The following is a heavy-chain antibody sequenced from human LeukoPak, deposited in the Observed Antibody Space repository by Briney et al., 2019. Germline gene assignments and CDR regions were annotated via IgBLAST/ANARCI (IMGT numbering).Heavy chain of an antibody. J-gene: IGHJ5*02. CDR2: INPNSGGT. V-gene: IGHV1-2*06. CDR3: ARNEGKYYYDSSGYYQNWFDP. Sequence: ASVTVSCKASGYTFTGYYMHWVRQAPGQGLEWMGRINPNSGGTNYAQKFQGRVTMTRDTSISTAYMELSRLTSDDTAVYYCARNEGKYYYDSSGYYQNWFDPWGQGTLVTVSS. CDR1: GYTFTGYY. D-gene: IGHD3-22*01.